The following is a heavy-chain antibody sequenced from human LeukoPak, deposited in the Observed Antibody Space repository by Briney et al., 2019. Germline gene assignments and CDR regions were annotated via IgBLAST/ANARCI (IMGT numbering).Heavy chain of an antibody. J-gene: IGHJ4*02. V-gene: IGHV3-66*01. CDR3: ARDPTSRGWYYFDY. CDR1: GFSFSSYA. Sequence: GGSLRLSCAASGFSFSSYAMSWVRQAPGKGLEWVSVIYGGGSTYYADSVKGRFTISRDNSKNTGFLQMNSLRAEDTAVYYCARDPTSRGWYYFDYWGQGTLVTVSS. D-gene: IGHD2-15*01. CDR2: IYGGGST.